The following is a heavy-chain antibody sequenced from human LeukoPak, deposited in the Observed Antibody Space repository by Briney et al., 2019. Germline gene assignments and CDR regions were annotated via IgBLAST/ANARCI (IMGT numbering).Heavy chain of an antibody. CDR3: AKDLRLDCSGGSCYYFDF. V-gene: IGHV3-23*01. J-gene: IGHJ4*02. D-gene: IGHD2-15*01. CDR2: LSGSGGST. CDR1: GFTFSNYA. Sequence: GGSLRLSCVASGFTFSNYAMSWVRQAPGKGLEWVSALSGSGGSTYYADSVKGRFTISRDNSKNTLYLKMNSLRAEDTAVYYCAKDLRLDCSGGSCYYFDFWGQGTLVTVSS.